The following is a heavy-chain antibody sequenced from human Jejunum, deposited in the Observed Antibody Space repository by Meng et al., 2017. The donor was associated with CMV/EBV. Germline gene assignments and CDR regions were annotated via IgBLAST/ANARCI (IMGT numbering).Heavy chain of an antibody. D-gene: IGHD2-15*01. V-gene: IGHV3-30*02. CDR1: GFPFNIYA. Sequence: QGAGVGSGGGLGQPGGSLGLSCVTSGFPFNIYAMHWVRQAPGKGLDWVTCIRHDGSEDFYVDSVKGRFTISRDNSKNTLYLQMNSLRVDDSALYYCTKGGFDSWGQGTLVTVSS. CDR3: TKGGFDS. J-gene: IGHJ4*02. CDR2: IRHDGSED.